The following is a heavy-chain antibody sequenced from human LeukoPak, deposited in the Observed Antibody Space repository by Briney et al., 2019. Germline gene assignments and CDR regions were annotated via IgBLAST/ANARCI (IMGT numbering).Heavy chain of an antibody. CDR2: IYYSGST. Sequence: SETLSLTCTVSGGSISSSSYYWGWIRQPPGKGLEWIGSIYYSGSTYYNPSLKSRVTISVDTSKNQFSLKLSSVTAADTAVYYCARGPIAARPQPFDYWGQETLVTVSS. J-gene: IGHJ4*02. CDR1: GGSISSSSYY. CDR3: ARGPIAARPQPFDY. D-gene: IGHD6-6*01. V-gene: IGHV4-39*07.